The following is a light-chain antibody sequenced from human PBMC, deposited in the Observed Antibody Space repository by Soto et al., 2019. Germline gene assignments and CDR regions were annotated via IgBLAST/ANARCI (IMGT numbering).Light chain of an antibody. CDR2: AAS. J-gene: IGKJ4*01. Sequence: DIQMTQSPSSLSASVGDRVTITCRASQSISSYLNWYQQKPGKAPKLLIYAASSLQSGVPSRFSGSGSGTEFTLAISSLQPEDFATYYCQQSYSTPQGRTFGGGNKVEIK. CDR3: QQSYSTPQGRT. CDR1: QSISSY. V-gene: IGKV1-39*01.